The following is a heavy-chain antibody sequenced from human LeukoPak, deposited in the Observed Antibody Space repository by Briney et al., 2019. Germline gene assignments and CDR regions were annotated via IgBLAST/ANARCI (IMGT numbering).Heavy chain of an antibody. Sequence: PGGPLRLSCAVSGFRFDNYAMSWVRQAPGKGLDWVSTISATGDSTYYADSVKGWFTVSRDNSKNTVYLQLNSLSAEDTAVYYCYGEGYWGQGTLVTVSS. CDR1: GFRFDNYA. CDR2: ISATGDST. V-gene: IGHV3-23*01. J-gene: IGHJ4*02. CDR3: YGEGY. D-gene: IGHD4/OR15-4a*01.